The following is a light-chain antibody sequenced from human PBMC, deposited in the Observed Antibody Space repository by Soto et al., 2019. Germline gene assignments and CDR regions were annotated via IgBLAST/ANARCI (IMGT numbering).Light chain of an antibody. V-gene: IGLV7-46*01. CDR3: LLSYSDARPVV. CDR1: TGAVTSGHY. CDR2: DTS. J-gene: IGLJ2*01. Sequence: QAVVTQEPSLTVSPGGTVTLTCGSSTGAVTSGHYPYWFQQKPRQAPRTLISDTSNKHSWTPARFSVSLLGGKAALTLSGAQPEDEAEYYCLLSYSDARPVVFGGGTKLTVL.